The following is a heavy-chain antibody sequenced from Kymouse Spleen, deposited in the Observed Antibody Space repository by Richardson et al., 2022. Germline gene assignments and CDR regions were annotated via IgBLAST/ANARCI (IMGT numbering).Heavy chain of an antibody. Sequence: QVQLQESGPGLVKPSQTLSLTCTVSGGSISSGGYYWSWIRQHPGKGLEWIGYIYYSGSTYYNPSLKSRVTISVDTSKNQFSLKLSSVTAADTAVYYCARGYCTNGVCAYYYYGMDVWGQGTTVTVSS. V-gene: IGHV4-31*03. CDR2: IYYSGST. CDR3: ARGYCTNGVCAYYYYGMDV. J-gene: IGHJ6*02. CDR1: GGSISSGGYY. D-gene: IGHD2-8*01.